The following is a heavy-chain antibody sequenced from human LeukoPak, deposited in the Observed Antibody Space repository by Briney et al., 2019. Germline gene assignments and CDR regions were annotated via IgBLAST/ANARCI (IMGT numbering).Heavy chain of an antibody. CDR3: ARDPSVVGNYYYYMDV. D-gene: IGHD1-26*01. J-gene: IGHJ6*03. CDR1: GLTFRSYS. Sequence: GGSLRLSRAASGLTFRSYSMNSVRQAPGKGLEWVSSISSSSSYIYYADSVKGRFTISRDNAKNSLYLQMSSLRAEDTAVYYCARDPSVVGNYYYYMDVWGKGTTVTVSS. V-gene: IGHV3-21*01. CDR2: ISSSSSYI.